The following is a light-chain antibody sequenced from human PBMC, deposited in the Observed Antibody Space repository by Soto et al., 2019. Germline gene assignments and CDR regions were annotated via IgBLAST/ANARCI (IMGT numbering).Light chain of an antibody. Sequence: DIQMTQSPSSLSASVGDRVSVTCRARQSIGRYLNWYQQKAGKAPKLLIYDVSTLQTGVPSRFSGRESGTDFTLTISGLQPEDFATYYCQQSFTAPRTFGQGTKREIQ. V-gene: IGKV1-39*01. J-gene: IGKJ2*01. CDR2: DVS. CDR1: QSIGRY. CDR3: QQSFTAPRT.